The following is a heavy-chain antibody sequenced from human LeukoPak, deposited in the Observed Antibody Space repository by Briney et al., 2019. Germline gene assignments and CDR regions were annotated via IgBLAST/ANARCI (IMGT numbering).Heavy chain of an antibody. D-gene: IGHD3-22*01. CDR3: ARAGYYYDSSGYSYLVAY. J-gene: IGHJ4*02. Sequence: PGRSLRLSCAASGFTFSSYAMRGVPQAPGKGLERVAGISYDGSNKYYADSVKGRFTISRDNSKNTLYLQMNSRRAEDTAVYYCARAGYYYDSSGYSYLVAYWGQGTLVTVSS. V-gene: IGHV3-30*04. CDR1: GFTFSSYA. CDR2: ISYDGSNK.